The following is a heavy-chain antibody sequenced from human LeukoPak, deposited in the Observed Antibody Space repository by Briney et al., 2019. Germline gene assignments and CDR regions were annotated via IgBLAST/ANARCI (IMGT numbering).Heavy chain of an antibody. J-gene: IGHJ2*01. V-gene: IGHV3-23*01. CDR1: GFTFSSYA. CDR3: ARVGVPYWYFDL. Sequence: PGGSLRLSCAASGFTFSSYAMSWVRQAPGKGLEWVSAISGSGGSTYYADSVKGRFTISRDNSKNTLYLQMNSLRAEDTAVYYCARVGVPYWYFDLWGRGTLVTVSS. D-gene: IGHD1-26*01. CDR2: ISGSGGST.